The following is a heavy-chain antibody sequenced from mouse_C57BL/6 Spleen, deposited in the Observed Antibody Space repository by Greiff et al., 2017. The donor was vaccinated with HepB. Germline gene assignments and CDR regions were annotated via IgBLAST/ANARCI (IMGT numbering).Heavy chain of an antibody. CDR1: GFTFSDYG. V-gene: IGHV5-17*01. J-gene: IGHJ3*01. CDR2: ISSGSSTI. Sequence: EVKLMESGGGLVKPGGSLKLSCAASGFTFSDYGMHWVRQAPEKGLEWVAYISSGSSTIYYADTVKGRFTICRDNAKNTLFLQMTSLRSEDTAMYYCARTGGSSPFAYWGQGTLVTVSA. CDR3: ARTGGSSPFAY. D-gene: IGHD1-1*01.